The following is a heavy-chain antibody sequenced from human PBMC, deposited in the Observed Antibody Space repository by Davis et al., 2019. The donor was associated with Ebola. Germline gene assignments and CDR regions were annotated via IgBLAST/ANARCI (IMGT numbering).Heavy chain of an antibody. CDR1: GGSISGYS. CDR3: ARIPIYYKSGVLDLDY. Sequence: SETLSLTCAVYGGSISGYSWTWIRQPPGKGLEWIGDSGSPNYNPSLKSRVTISVDTSKNQCSLKLTSVTAADTAVYYCARIPIYYKSGVLDLDYWGRGTLVTVSS. CDR2: SGSP. J-gene: IGHJ4*02. V-gene: IGHV4-34*01. D-gene: IGHD3-10*01.